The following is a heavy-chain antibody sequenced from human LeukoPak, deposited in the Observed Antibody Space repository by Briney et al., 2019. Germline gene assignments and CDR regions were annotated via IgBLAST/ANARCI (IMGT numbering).Heavy chain of an antibody. CDR2: IYSGGST. Sequence: GGSLRLSCAASGFTVSSNYMSWVRQAPGKGLEWVSVIYSGGSTYYSDSVKGRCTISRDNSKNTLYLQMNSLRAEDTAVYYCASSHDYDAFDIWGQGTMVTVSS. D-gene: IGHD4-11*01. J-gene: IGHJ3*02. CDR3: ASSHDYDAFDI. V-gene: IGHV3-53*01. CDR1: GFTVSSNY.